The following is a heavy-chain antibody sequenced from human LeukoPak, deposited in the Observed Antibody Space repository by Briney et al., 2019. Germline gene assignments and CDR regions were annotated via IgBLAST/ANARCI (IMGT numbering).Heavy chain of an antibody. CDR3: ARLRRSGSSEYYFDY. D-gene: IGHD3-10*01. V-gene: IGHV3-21*01. CDR2: ISSSSSYI. CDR1: GFTFSSYS. J-gene: IGHJ4*02. Sequence: GGSLRLSCAASGFTFSSYSMNWVRQALGKGLEWVSSISSSSSYIYYADSVKGRFTIPRDNAKNSLYLQMNSLRAEDTAVYYCARLRRSGSSEYYFDYWGQGTLVTVSS.